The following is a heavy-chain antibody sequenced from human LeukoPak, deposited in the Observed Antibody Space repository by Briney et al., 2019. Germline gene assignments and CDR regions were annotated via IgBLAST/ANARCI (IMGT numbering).Heavy chain of an antibody. J-gene: IGHJ5*02. CDR2: INPNSGGT. D-gene: IGHD4-11*01. CDR1: GYTFTGYY. CDR3: ARAPSGSNYKEDWFDP. V-gene: IGHV1-2*02. Sequence: ASVKVSCKASGYTFTGYYIHWVRQAPGQGLEWMGWINPNSGGTNYAQKFQGRVTMTRDTSTSTVYMELSSLRSEDTAVYYCARAPSGSNYKEDWFDPWGQGTLVTVSS.